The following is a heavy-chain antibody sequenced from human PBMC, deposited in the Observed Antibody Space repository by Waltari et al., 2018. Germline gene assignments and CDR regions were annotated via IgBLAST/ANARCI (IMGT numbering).Heavy chain of an antibody. CDR2: INQSGST. D-gene: IGHD5-12*01. CDR3: ARGRIVATLAYGMDV. Sequence: QVQLQQWGAGLLKPSETLSLTCAVYGGSFSGYYWSWIRQPPGKGLEWIGEINQSGSTNYNPSLKRRVTISVDTSKNQFSLKLSSVTAADTAVYYCARGRIVATLAYGMDVWGQGTTVTVSS. V-gene: IGHV4-34*01. CDR1: GGSFSGYY. J-gene: IGHJ6*02.